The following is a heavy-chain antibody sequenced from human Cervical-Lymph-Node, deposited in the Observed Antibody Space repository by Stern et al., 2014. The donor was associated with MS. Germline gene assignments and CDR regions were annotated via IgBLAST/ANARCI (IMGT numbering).Heavy chain of an antibody. Sequence: VQLEESGAEVKKPGSSVKVSCKVSGGTLSSSEINWGRKAPGQGLEWKGHIIHIFGTVDNAQKFEGRVTIAADESTSSVNMELSSLRSEDTAVYYCARGGTISGVAIRSYGLDVWGQGTTVTVSS. CDR2: IIHIFGTV. CDR3: ARGGTISGVAIRSYGLDV. V-gene: IGHV1-69*01. D-gene: IGHD3-3*01. J-gene: IGHJ6*02. CDR1: GGTLSSSE.